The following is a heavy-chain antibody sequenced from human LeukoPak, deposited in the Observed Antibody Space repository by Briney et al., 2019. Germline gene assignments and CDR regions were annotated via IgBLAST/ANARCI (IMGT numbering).Heavy chain of an antibody. D-gene: IGHD3-10*01. CDR3: ARLAGVRQDY. CDR1: GGSISSSSYY. Sequence: SETLSLTCTVSGGSISSSSYYWGWIRQPPGKGQEWIVSIYYSGSTYYNPSLKSRVTISVDTSKNQFSLKLSSVTAADTAVYYCARLAGVRQDYWGQGTLVTVSS. CDR2: IYYSGST. V-gene: IGHV4-39*01. J-gene: IGHJ4*02.